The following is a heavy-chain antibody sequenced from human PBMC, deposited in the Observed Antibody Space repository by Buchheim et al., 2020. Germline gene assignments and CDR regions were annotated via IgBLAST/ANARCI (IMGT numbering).Heavy chain of an antibody. CDR1: GGSISSSSYY. D-gene: IGHD1-26*01. V-gene: IGHV4-39*01. CDR3: ARGDGGSPSAYYFDY. CDR2: IYYSGST. J-gene: IGHJ4*02. Sequence: QVQLQESGPGLVKPSETLSLTCTVSGGSISSSSYYWGWIRQPPGKGLEWIGSIYYSGSTYYNPSLKSRVTISVDTSKNQFSLKLSSVTAADTAVYYCARGDGGSPSAYYFDYWGQGTL.